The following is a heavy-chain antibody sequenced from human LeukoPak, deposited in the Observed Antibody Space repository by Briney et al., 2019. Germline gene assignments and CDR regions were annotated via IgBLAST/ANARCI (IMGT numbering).Heavy chain of an antibody. J-gene: IGHJ4*02. D-gene: IGHD3-22*01. V-gene: IGHV3-23*01. CDR3: AKTPGIVVVITTYYFDN. CDR1: DFTFRNYA. Sequence: GGSLRLSCAASDFTFRNYAMSWVRQAPGKGLEWVSAISGSGDSTYYADSVKGRFTISGDNSKNTLFLQMNSLRAEDTAVYYCAKTPGIVVVITTYYFDNWGQGTLVTVSS. CDR2: ISGSGDST.